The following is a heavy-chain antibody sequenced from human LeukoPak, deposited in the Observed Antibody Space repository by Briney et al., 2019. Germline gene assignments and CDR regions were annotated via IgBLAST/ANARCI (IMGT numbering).Heavy chain of an antibody. CDR2: INPSGGST. D-gene: IGHD3-22*01. V-gene: IGHV1-46*01. Sequence: ASVKVSCKASGYTFTSYYMHWVRQAPGQGLEWMGIINPSGGSTSYAQKFQGRVTMTRDTSTSTAYMELSSLRSEDTAVYYCARDSRPRNTYYCDSSGPPAWDWGQGTLVTVSS. CDR3: ARDSRPRNTYYCDSSGPPAWD. CDR1: GYTFTSYY. J-gene: IGHJ4*02.